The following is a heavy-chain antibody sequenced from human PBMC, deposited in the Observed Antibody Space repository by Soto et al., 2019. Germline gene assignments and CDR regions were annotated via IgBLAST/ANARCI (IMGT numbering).Heavy chain of an antibody. Sequence: QVQLVQSGAEVKKPGASVKVSCKASGYTFTSYAMHWVRQAPGQRLEWMGWINAGNGNTKYSQKFQGRVTITRDTSASTAYMELSSLRSEDTAVYYCARVSTPHYYDSADFDYWCQGTLVTVSS. CDR1: GYTFTSYA. J-gene: IGHJ4*02. CDR3: ARVSTPHYYDSADFDY. V-gene: IGHV1-3*01. CDR2: INAGNGNT. D-gene: IGHD3-22*01.